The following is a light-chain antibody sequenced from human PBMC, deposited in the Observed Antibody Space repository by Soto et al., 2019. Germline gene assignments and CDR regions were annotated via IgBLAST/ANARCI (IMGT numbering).Light chain of an antibody. CDR3: QQRSNWPLT. CDR2: DAS. Sequence: EIVLTQSPATLSLSPGERATLSCRASQSVGSYLVWYQQKPGQAPRLLIYDASNRATGIPARFSGSGSGTEFTLTISSLEPEDFAVYYCQQRSNWPLTFGPGTKVDIK. V-gene: IGKV3-11*01. CDR1: QSVGSY. J-gene: IGKJ3*01.